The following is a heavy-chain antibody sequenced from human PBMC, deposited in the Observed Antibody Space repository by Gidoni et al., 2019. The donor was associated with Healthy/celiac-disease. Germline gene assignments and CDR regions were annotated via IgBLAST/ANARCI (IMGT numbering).Heavy chain of an antibody. V-gene: IGHV3-21*01. J-gene: IGHJ4*02. CDR3: ASVATGYSRKDY. D-gene: IGHD6-13*01. Sequence: EVQMVESGGGLVKPGGSLRLYCAAAGFTFSSYSMNWVRQAPGKGLELVSSISSSSSYIYYADSVKGRFTISRDNAKNSLYLQMNSLRAEDTAVYYCASVATGYSRKDYWGQGTLVTVSS. CDR2: ISSSSSYI. CDR1: GFTFSSYS.